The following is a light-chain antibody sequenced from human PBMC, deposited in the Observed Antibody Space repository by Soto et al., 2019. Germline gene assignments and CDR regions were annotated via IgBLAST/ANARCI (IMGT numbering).Light chain of an antibody. CDR2: EGS. Sequence: QSVLPQSASVSGPPGLSITLSCTGTSSDVGSYNLVSWYQQHPGKAPKLMIYEGSKRPSGVSNRFSGSKSGNTASLTISGLQAEDEADYYCCSYAGSSTYVFGTGTKVTV. CDR1: SSDVGSYNL. V-gene: IGLV2-23*01. J-gene: IGLJ1*01. CDR3: CSYAGSSTYV.